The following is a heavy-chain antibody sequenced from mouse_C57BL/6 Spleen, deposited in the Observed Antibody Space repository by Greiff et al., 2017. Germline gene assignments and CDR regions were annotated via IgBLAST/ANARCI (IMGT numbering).Heavy chain of an antibody. J-gene: IGHJ3*01. D-gene: IGHD2-4*01. CDR3: AREGDYDRAY. V-gene: IGHV1-50*01. CDR1: GYNFTSSW. Sequence: QVQLKQPGAELVKPGASVKLSCKASGYNFTSSWMQWVKQRPGQGLEWIGEIDPSDSYTNYKQKFQGKATLTVDTSSSTVYMQLSSLTSEDSAVDYYAREGDYDRAYWGQGTLVTVSA. CDR2: IDPSDSYT.